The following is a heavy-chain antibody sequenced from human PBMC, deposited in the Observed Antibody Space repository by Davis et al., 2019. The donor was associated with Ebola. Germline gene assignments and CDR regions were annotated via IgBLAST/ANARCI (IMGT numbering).Heavy chain of an antibody. Sequence: SVKVSCKASGGTFSSYAISWVRQAPGQGLEWMGGIIPIFGTTNYAQKFQGRVTITADESTSTAYMELSSLRSEDTAVYYCATGDYGGNTHFDYWGQGTLVTVSS. CDR2: IIPIFGTT. V-gene: IGHV1-69*13. J-gene: IGHJ4*02. D-gene: IGHD4-23*01. CDR3: ATGDYGGNTHFDY. CDR1: GGTFSSYA.